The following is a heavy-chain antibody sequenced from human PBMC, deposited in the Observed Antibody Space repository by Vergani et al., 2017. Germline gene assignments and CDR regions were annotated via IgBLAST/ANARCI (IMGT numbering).Heavy chain of an antibody. CDR3: ARDPRSRGSFFFDF. CDR2: LYNSGNT. D-gene: IGHD6-25*01. V-gene: IGHV3-66*03. Sequence: EVQLVQSGGGLVQPGGSLTLSCAASGFTVSANYVGLVRQAPGKGLKWVAILYNSGNTFYADSVRGRFTISRDNSKNTVYLQVNRLRAEDTGLYYCARDPRSRGSFFFDFWGLGALVTVSS. CDR1: GFTVSANY. J-gene: IGHJ4*02.